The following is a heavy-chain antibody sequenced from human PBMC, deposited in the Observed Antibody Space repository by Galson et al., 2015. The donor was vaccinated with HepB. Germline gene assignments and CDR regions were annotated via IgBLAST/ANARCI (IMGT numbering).Heavy chain of an antibody. CDR1: GFTFSNAW. CDR3: TTDPGDPGIAAAGRYYYGMDV. Sequence: SLRLSCAASGFTFSNAWMSWVRQAPGKGLEWVGRIKSKTDGGTTDYAAPVKGRFTISRDDSKNTLYLQMNSLKTEDTAVYYCTTDPGDPGIAAAGRYYYGMDVWGQGTTVTVSS. D-gene: IGHD6-13*01. J-gene: IGHJ6*02. V-gene: IGHV3-15*01. CDR2: IKSKTDGGTT.